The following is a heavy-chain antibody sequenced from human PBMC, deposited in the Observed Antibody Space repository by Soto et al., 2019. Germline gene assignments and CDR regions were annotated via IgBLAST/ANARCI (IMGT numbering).Heavy chain of an antibody. J-gene: IGHJ6*02. CDR2: ISRSSSNI. V-gene: IGHV3-21*01. Sequence: EVQLVESGGGLVKPGGSLRLSCAASGFNFSSYSMNWVRQAPGKGLEWVSSISRSSSNIYYVDSVKGRFTISRDNAKNSLYLQMHSRRAEDTAVYYCARDLKVAAAGTCYYYYGMDVWGQGTTVTVSS. CDR3: ARDLKVAAAGTCYYYYGMDV. D-gene: IGHD6-13*01. CDR1: GFNFSSYS.